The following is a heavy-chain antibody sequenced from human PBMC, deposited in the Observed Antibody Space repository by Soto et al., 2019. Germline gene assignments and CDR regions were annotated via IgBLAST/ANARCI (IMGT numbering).Heavy chain of an antibody. CDR1: GGTFSSYT. V-gene: IGHV1-69*02. Sequence: SVKVSCKASGGTFSSYTISWVRQAPGQGLEWMGRIIPILGIANYAQKFQGRVTITADKSTSTAYMELSSLRSEDTAVYYCAFGYSSSWYFFDYWGQGTLVTVSS. D-gene: IGHD6-13*01. CDR2: IIPILGIA. CDR3: AFGYSSSWYFFDY. J-gene: IGHJ4*02.